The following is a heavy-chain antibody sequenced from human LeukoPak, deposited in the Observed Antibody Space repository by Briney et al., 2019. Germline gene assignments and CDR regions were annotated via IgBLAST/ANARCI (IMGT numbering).Heavy chain of an antibody. J-gene: IGHJ5*02. CDR3: ARDSGHTGFWSGYYYNWFDP. CDR1: GGSFSGYY. Sequence: SETLSLTCAVYGGSFSGYYWSWIRQPPGKGLEWIGEINHSGSTNYNPSLKSRVTISVDTSKNQFSLRLSSVTAADTAVYYCARDSGHTGFWSGYYYNWFDPWGQGTLVTVSS. D-gene: IGHD3-3*01. V-gene: IGHV4-34*01. CDR2: INHSGST.